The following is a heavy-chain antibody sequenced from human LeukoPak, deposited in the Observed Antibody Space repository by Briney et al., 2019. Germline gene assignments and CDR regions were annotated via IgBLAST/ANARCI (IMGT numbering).Heavy chain of an antibody. CDR3: ARDGCPTTKSGCVGNWFDP. D-gene: IGHD1-26*01. CDR1: GGSISSYY. V-gene: IGHV4-59*01. J-gene: IGHJ5*02. Sequence: PSETLSLTCTVSGGSISSYYWSWIRQPPGKGLEWIGYTYTSGSTNYNPSLKSRLTIPVDTSKNQFSLRLSSVTAADTAVYYCARDGCPTTKSGCVGNWFDPWGQGTLVTVSS. CDR2: TYTSGST.